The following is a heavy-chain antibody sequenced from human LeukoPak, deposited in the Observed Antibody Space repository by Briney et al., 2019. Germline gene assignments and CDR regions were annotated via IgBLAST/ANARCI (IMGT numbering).Heavy chain of an antibody. J-gene: IGHJ4*02. Sequence: ASVKVSCKASGYTFTGYYMHWVRQAPGQVLEWMGWINPNSGGTNYAQKFQGRVTMTRDTSISTAYMELSRLRSDDTAVYYCARVGKYYYDSSGYPSFYFDYWGQGTLVTVSS. D-gene: IGHD3-22*01. V-gene: IGHV1-2*02. CDR1: GYTFTGYY. CDR2: INPNSGGT. CDR3: ARVGKYYYDSSGYPSFYFDY.